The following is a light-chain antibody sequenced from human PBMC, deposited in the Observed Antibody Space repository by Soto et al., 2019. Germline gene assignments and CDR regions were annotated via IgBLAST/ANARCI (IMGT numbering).Light chain of an antibody. Sequence: DIQMTQSPSSLSAYVGDSVTISCRASQNINKNLNWYQQKSGKAPNLLIYGASNIQSGVPSRFRGSGSGTDFTLAITDLQPEDFATYYCQQSFHTPYTFGHGTKLEI. J-gene: IGKJ2*01. V-gene: IGKV1-39*01. CDR3: QQSFHTPYT. CDR2: GAS. CDR1: QNINKN.